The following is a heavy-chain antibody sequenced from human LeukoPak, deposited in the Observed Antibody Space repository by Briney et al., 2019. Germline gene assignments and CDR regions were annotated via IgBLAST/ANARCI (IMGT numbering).Heavy chain of an antibody. V-gene: IGHV4-59*01. D-gene: IGHD5-12*01. CDR1: GGPISTYY. J-gene: IGHJ4*02. CDR3: ARELRYDHLDY. CDR2: IHYTGST. Sequence: SETLSLTCTVSGGPISTYYWSWIRQPPGKGLEWIGYIHYTGSTSYSPSLKSRVTMPLDTSKNQFSLRLSSVTAADTAVYYCARELRYDHLDYWGQGTLVTVSS.